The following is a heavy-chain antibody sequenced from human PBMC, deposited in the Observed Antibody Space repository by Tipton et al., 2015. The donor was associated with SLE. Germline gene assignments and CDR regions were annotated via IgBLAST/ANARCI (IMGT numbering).Heavy chain of an antibody. D-gene: IGHD4-11*01. CDR1: GGSFNGYF. CDR2: IIHSGVT. CDR3: ARIGDSKDDV. V-gene: IGHV4-34*12. J-gene: IGHJ6*02. Sequence: GLVKPSQTLSLSCAVSGGSFNGYFWTWIRQPPGKGLEWIAEIIHSGVTNYNPSLRSRVTISVDTSKNQFSLKLNSVTAADTAVYYCARIGDSKDDVWGQGTTVTVSS.